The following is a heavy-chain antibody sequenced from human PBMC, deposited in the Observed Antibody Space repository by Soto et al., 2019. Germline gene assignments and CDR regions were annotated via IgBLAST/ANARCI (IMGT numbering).Heavy chain of an antibody. Sequence: EVQLVESGGGLIQPGGSLRLSCAASGFTVSSNYMSWVRQAPGKGLEWVSVIYSGGSTYYADSVKGRFTISRDNSKNTLYLQMNSLRAEDTAVYYCASSGAVAGTNWFDPWGQGTLVTVSS. V-gene: IGHV3-53*01. J-gene: IGHJ5*02. CDR1: GFTVSSNY. D-gene: IGHD6-19*01. CDR2: IYSGGST. CDR3: ASSGAVAGTNWFDP.